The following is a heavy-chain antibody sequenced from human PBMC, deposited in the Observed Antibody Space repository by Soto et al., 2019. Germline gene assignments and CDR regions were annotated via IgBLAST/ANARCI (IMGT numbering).Heavy chain of an antibody. CDR1: GFTFSSYA. Sequence: GSLRLSCSVSGFTFSSYAMHWVRQAPGKGLEYVASISSEGASTYYADSVKGRFIISRDNSKNTLYLQMSSLRDEDTAIYYCVKDRYVDYWGQGILVTVSS. CDR2: ISSEGAST. CDR3: VKDRYVDY. V-gene: IGHV3-64D*06. J-gene: IGHJ4*02.